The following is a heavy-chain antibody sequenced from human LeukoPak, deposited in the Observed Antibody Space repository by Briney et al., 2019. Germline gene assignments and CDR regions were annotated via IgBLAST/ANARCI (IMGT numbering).Heavy chain of an antibody. D-gene: IGHD3-22*01. V-gene: IGHV3-48*04. CDR1: GFTFSSYS. CDR2: ISSSSSTI. J-gene: IGHJ4*02. CDR3: ARKYYYDSSGYITTDLAF. Sequence: PGGSLRLSCAASGFTFSSYSMNWVRQAPGKGLEWVSYISSSSSTIYYADSVRGRFTISRDNAKNSLYLQMNSLIAEDTAVYYCARKYYYDSSGYITTDLAFWGQGTLVTVSS.